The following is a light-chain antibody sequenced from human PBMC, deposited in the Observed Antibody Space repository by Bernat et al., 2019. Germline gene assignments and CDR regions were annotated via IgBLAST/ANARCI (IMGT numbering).Light chain of an antibody. CDR3: QQFNNYPLT. J-gene: IGKJ4*01. CDR1: QGISRT. V-gene: IGKV1D-13*01. CDR2: DAS. Sequence: AIQLTQSPSSLSTSVGDRVTITCRASQGISRTLAWYQQKPGKAPKLLIYDASTLEGGVPSRFSGSGSGTDFTLTISSLQPEDFATYYCQQFNNYPLTFGGRTKVEIK.